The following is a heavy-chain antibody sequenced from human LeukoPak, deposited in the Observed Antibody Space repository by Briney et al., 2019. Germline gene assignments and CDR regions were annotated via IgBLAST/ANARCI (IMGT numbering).Heavy chain of an antibody. CDR3: ARDVHGDYGSGWFDP. J-gene: IGHJ5*02. V-gene: IGHV1-69*05. Sequence: GASVKVSCKTSGGTFNNSAISWVRQAPGQGLEWLGGIMPLFGTAGYAQKFQGRVTITKDESTRTVYLELTSLTSDGTAVYHCARDVHGDYGSGWFDPWGQGTLVSVSS. CDR1: GGTFNNSA. D-gene: IGHD4-17*01. CDR2: IMPLFGTA.